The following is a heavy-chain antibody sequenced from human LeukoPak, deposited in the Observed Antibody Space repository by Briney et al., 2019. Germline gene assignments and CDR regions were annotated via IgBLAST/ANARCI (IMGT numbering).Heavy chain of an antibody. D-gene: IGHD4/OR15-4a*01. Sequence: GGSLRLSCEASGFTFTTYSMTWVRQAPGKGLEWVSIISSGSSAIFSADALKGRFTISRDDAKNLLYLQMNSLRAEDTAVYYCARRAGAYSHPYDYWGQGTLVTVSS. V-gene: IGHV3-21*04. CDR1: GFTFTTYS. CDR2: ISSGSSAI. J-gene: IGHJ4*02. CDR3: ARRAGAYSHPYDY.